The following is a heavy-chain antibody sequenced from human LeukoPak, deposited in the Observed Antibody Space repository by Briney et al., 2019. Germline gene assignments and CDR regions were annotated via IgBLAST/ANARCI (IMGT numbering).Heavy chain of an antibody. V-gene: IGHV4-39*07. CDR2: IYYSGST. J-gene: IGHJ4*02. Sequence: PSETLSLTCTVSGGSISSSSYYWGWIRQPPGKGLEWIGSIYYSGSTNYNPSLKSRVTISVDTSKNQFSLKLSSVTAADTAVYYCAREPQDGDYYFDYWGQGTLVTVSS. CDR3: AREPQDGDYYFDY. CDR1: GGSISSSSYY. D-gene: IGHD4-17*01.